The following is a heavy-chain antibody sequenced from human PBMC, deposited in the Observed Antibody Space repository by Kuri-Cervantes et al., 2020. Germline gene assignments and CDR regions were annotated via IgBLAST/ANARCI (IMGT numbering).Heavy chain of an antibody. CDR2: INHSGST. J-gene: IGHJ6*02. CDR1: GGSFSGYY. V-gene: IGHV4-34*01. D-gene: IGHD2-2*01. Sequence: SQTLSLTCAVYGGSFSGYYWSWIRQPPGKGLEWIGEINHSGSTNYNPSLKSRVTISVDTSKNQFSLKLSSVTAADTAVYYCARTRSNSAAISGRTPNYYYGMDVWGQGTTVTVSS. CDR3: ARTRSNSAAISGRTPNYYYGMDV.